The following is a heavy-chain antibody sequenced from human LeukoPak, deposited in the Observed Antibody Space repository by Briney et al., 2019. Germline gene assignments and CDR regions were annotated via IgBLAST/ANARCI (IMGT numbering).Heavy chain of an antibody. Sequence: GGSLRLSCAASGFTFSSYSMNWVRQAPGEGLEWVSSISSSSSYIYYADSVKGRFTISRDNAKNSLYLQMNSLRAEDTAVYYCARGTIFGVALNWFDPWGQGTLVTVSS. CDR1: GFTFSSYS. CDR2: ISSSSSYI. V-gene: IGHV3-21*01. CDR3: ARGTIFGVALNWFDP. D-gene: IGHD3-3*01. J-gene: IGHJ5*02.